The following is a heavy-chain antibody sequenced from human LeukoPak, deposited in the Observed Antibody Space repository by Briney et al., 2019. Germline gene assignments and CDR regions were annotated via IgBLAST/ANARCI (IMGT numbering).Heavy chain of an antibody. Sequence: PGGSLRLSCAASGFTFSSYSMNWVRQAPGKGLEWVSSISSSSSYIYYADSVKGRFTISRDNAKNSLYLQMNSLRAEDTAVYYCARGTMVRGINFDYWGQGTLVTVSS. CDR3: ARGTMVRGINFDY. V-gene: IGHV3-21*01. CDR2: ISSSSSYI. D-gene: IGHD3-10*01. J-gene: IGHJ4*02. CDR1: GFTFSSYS.